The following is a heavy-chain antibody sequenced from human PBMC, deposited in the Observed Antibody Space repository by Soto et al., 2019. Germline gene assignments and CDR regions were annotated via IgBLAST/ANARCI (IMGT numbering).Heavy chain of an antibody. CDR1: GYTFTSYG. Sequence: GASVKVSCKASGYTFTSYGISWVRQAPGQGLEWMGWISAYNGNTNYAQRLQGRVTMTTDTSTSTAYMELRSLRSDDTAVYYCARGARYYYDSSGYLTWFDPWGQGTLVTVSS. CDR3: ARGARYYYDSSGYLTWFDP. D-gene: IGHD3-22*01. CDR2: ISAYNGNT. V-gene: IGHV1-18*01. J-gene: IGHJ5*02.